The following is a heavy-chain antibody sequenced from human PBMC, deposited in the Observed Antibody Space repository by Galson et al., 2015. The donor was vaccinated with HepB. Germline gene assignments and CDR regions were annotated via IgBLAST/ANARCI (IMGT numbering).Heavy chain of an antibody. CDR1: GFTFSTYA. V-gene: IGHV3-23*01. Sequence: SLRLSCAASGFTFSTYALNWVRQAPGEGLEWVSAIDGGGGPTYYADSVKGRFTISRDNSKNTLYLQMNSLRAEDTALYYCAKDRRGYLEPIDYWGQGTLVTVSS. D-gene: IGHD3-10*01. CDR2: IDGGGGPT. J-gene: IGHJ4*02. CDR3: AKDRRGYLEPIDY.